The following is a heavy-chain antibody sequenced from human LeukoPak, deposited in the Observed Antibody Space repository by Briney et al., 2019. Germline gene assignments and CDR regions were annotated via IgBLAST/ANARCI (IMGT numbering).Heavy chain of an antibody. CDR1: GFTFSSYE. J-gene: IGHJ4*02. V-gene: IGHV3-7*01. Sequence: GGSLRLSCAASGFTFSSYEMNWVRQAPGKGLEWVANIKQDGSESRYVDSVKGRFTISRDNAKNALYLQMNSLRAEDTGVYFCARGQTLTFWGQGTLVTASS. CDR3: ARGQTLTF. CDR2: IKQDGSES.